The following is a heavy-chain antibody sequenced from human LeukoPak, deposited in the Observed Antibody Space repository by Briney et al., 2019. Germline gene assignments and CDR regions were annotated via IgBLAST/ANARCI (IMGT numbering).Heavy chain of an antibody. CDR3: ARDNWVDC. CDR1: GLTFSKYS. J-gene: IGHJ5*01. V-gene: IGHV3-48*04. Sequence: TGGSLRLSCAASGLTFSKYSVTWVRQAPGKGLEWVSFIDTSSTTMYYTDSVKGRFTISRDNAKNSLYLQMNSLKVEDTAIYYCARDNWVDCWGQGNLVTVSS. CDR2: IDTSSTTM.